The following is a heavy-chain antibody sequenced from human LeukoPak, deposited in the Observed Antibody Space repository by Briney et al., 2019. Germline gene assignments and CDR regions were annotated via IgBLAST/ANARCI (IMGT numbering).Heavy chain of an antibody. CDR2: IYYSGST. Sequence: PSETLSLTCTVSGDSISTSSYYWGWIRQPPGKGLEWIGTIYYSGSTYYNPSLTSRVTISVDTSKNQFSLKLSSVTAADTAVYYCARVEGGIVGATGPVGYWGQGTLVTVSS. CDR1: GDSISTSSYY. D-gene: IGHD1-26*01. J-gene: IGHJ4*02. V-gene: IGHV4-39*07. CDR3: ARVEGGIVGATGPVGY.